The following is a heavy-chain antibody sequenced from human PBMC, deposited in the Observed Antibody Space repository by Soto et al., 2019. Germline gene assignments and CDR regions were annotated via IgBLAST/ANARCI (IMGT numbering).Heavy chain of an antibody. J-gene: IGHJ6*02. CDR2: INHSGST. D-gene: IGHD1-20*01. Sequence: SETLSLTCAVYGGSFSGYYWRWLRQPPGKGLEWIGEINHSGSTNYNPSLKSRVTISVDTSKNQFSLKLSSVTAADTAVYYCARGGMWNYYYGMDVWGQGTTVTVSS. V-gene: IGHV4-34*01. CDR1: GGSFSGYY. CDR3: ARGGMWNYYYGMDV.